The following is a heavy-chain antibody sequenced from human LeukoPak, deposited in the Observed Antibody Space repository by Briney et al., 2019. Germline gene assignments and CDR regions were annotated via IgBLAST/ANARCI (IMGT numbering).Heavy chain of an antibody. J-gene: IGHJ4*02. CDR1: GFTFSDYY. Sequence: GGSLRLYCAASGFTFSDYYMNWIRQAPGPGLQLVSYISSSGSTTHYADSVKGRFTISRDNAKNSLYVQMNNLRAEDTAVYYCARVPRSGGSIDDWGQGTLVTVSS. V-gene: IGHV3-11*01. D-gene: IGHD6-19*01. CDR3: ARVPRSGGSIDD. CDR2: ISSSGSTT.